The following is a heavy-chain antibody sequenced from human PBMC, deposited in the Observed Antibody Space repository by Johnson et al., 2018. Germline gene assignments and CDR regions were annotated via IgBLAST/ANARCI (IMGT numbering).Heavy chain of an antibody. CDR3: ARGGYSSGRAGIFDM. V-gene: IGHV3-30*03. J-gene: IGHJ3*02. Sequence: QVQLVQSGGGVVQPGRSLRLSCAASGSIFSGYVMHWVRQAPGKGLEWVALKSHDGISKQYGDSVKDRFTISRDDSKNKMYLEMKSRGVEDTAVYYCARGGYSSGRAGIFDMWGQGTMVTVSS. D-gene: IGHD6-19*01. CDR1: GSIFSGYV. CDR2: KSHDGISK.